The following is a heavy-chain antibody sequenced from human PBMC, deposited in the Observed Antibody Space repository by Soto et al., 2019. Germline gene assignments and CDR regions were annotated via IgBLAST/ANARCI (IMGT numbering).Heavy chain of an antibody. V-gene: IGHV3-66*01. CDR1: GFTVSNNY. CDR3: WGGGSGYDPVDY. J-gene: IGHJ4*02. CDR2: IYTGGST. Sequence: EVQLVESGGGLVQPGGSLRLSCAASGFTVSNNYIYWVRQAPGKGLEWVSIIYTGGSTYYADSVRGRFTISRDNSKNTVELQKNSLGSGDKGGFYWWGGGSGYDPVDYWGQGTLVTVSS. D-gene: IGHD5-12*01.